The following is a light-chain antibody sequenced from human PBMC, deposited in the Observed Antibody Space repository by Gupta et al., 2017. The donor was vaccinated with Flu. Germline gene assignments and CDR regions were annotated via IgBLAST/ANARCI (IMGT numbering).Light chain of an antibody. CDR3: QAWDSSTAV. CDR2: QDS. J-gene: IGLJ3*02. V-gene: IGLV3-1*01. CDR1: TLGDKY. Sequence: SYDLSQLPSVSASTGQTASITCSGDTLGDKYACWYQQKPGQSPVLIIYQDSKRRSGIPDRVSGSDSGNTATLTSLETQAMDDADYYCQAWDSSTAVFGAGTKLTVL.